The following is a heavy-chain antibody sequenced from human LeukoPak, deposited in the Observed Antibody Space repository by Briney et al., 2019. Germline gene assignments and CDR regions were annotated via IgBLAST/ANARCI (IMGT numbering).Heavy chain of an antibody. CDR1: GFTFSSYW. CDR2: INQDGSGK. V-gene: IGHV3-7*05. D-gene: IGHD2-15*01. CDR3: AKTLHYGMDI. J-gene: IGHJ6*02. Sequence: PGGSRRLSCAASGFTFSSYWMNWVRQAPGKGLEWVANINQDGSGKYYVDSVKGRFTISRDNAKNSLYLQVNSLRAEDTAVYYCAKTLHYGMDIWGQGTTVTVSS.